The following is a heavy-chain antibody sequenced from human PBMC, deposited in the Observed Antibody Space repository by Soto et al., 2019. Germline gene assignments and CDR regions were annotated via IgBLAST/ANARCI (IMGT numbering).Heavy chain of an antibody. CDR3: YHYGSGSYSTDY. D-gene: IGHD3-10*01. V-gene: IGHV3-15*07. CDR1: GFVFKNAR. CDR2: IRSSAERGTT. J-gene: IGHJ4*02. Sequence: EVQMVESGGGLVKPGESLRLSCAASGFVFKNARMSWARQAPGRGLEWVGHIRSSAERGTTDYAAPVKGRFTISRDDSQNTLYLQMNSLKTEDTAVYFCYHYGSGSYSTDYWGQGTLVTVSS.